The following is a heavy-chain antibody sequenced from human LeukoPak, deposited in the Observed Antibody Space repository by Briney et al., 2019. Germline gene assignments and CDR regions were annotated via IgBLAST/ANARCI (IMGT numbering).Heavy chain of an antibody. CDR2: ISSSSSTI. D-gene: IGHD6-13*01. V-gene: IGHV3-48*01. J-gene: IGHJ4*02. CDR1: GFTFSSYS. Sequence: GGSLRLSCAASGFTFSSYSMNWVRQAPGKGLEWVSYISSSSSTIYYADSVKGRFTISRDNAKNSLYLQMNSLRAEDTAVYYCAGTVSSSWGYFDDWGQGTLVTVSS. CDR3: AGTVSSSWGYFDD.